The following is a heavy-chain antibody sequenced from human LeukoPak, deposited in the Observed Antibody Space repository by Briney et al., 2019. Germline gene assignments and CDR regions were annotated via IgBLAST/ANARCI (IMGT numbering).Heavy chain of an antibody. D-gene: IGHD3-22*01. CDR1: GFTFSSYW. J-gene: IGHJ4*02. CDR2: IKQDGSEK. V-gene: IGHV3-7*01. CDR3: AREYDSSGYYYAN. Sequence: PGGSLRLSCAASGFTFSSYWMSWVRQAPGKGLEWVANIKQDGSEKYYVDSVKGRFTISRDNAKNSLYLQMNSLRAEDTAVHYCAREYDSSGYYYANWGQGTLVTVSS.